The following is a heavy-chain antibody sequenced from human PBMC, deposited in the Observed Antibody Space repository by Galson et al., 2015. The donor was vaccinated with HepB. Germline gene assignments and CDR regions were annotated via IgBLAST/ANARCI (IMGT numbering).Heavy chain of an antibody. CDR2: IVVGSGNT. CDR3: AATLYSGSYYAKLYYFDY. Sequence: SVKVSCKASGFTFTSSAVQWVRQARGQRLEWIGWIVVGSGNTNYAQKFQERVTITRDMSTSTAYMELSSLRSEDTAVYYCAATLYSGSYYAKLYYFDYWGQGTLVTVSS. D-gene: IGHD1-26*01. V-gene: IGHV1-58*01. J-gene: IGHJ4*02. CDR1: GFTFTSSA.